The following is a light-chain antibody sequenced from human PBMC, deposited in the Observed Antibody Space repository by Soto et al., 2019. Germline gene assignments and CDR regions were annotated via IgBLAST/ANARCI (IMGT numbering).Light chain of an antibody. Sequence: EIVMTQSPATLSVSPGERATLSCRASQSVSNNLAWYQQKPGQAPRLLIYGASTRATDIPARFSGSGFGTEFTLTISSLQSEDSAVYYCQQYNDWPMYTFGQGTKLEIK. J-gene: IGKJ2*01. CDR1: QSVSNN. CDR3: QQYNDWPMYT. V-gene: IGKV3-15*01. CDR2: GAS.